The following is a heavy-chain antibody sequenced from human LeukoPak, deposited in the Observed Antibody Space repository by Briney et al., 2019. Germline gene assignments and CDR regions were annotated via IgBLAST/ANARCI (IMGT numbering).Heavy chain of an antibody. CDR3: ARLMSTIDS. CDR2: IYHSGST. V-gene: IGHV4-38-2*01. D-gene: IGHD5-24*01. J-gene: IGHJ4*02. Sequence: KPSETLSLTCAVSGYSISSGYYWGWIRQPPGKGLEWIGSIYHSGSTFHNPSLKSRVTISVDTSKNQFSLKLTSVTAADTAVYYCARLMSTIDSWGQGTLVTVSS. CDR1: GYSISSGYY.